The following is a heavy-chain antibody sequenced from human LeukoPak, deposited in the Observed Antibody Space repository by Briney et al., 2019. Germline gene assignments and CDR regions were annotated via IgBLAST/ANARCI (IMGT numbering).Heavy chain of an antibody. Sequence: GGSLRLSCAASGFTFSNDVMRWVRQAPGKGLEWVSSITSGGSTYYADSVKGRFTISRDNSENTLYLQMNSLGAEDTAVYYCAKDVGKWESLHFFDYWGQGTLVTVSS. CDR3: AKDVGKWESLHFFDY. J-gene: IGHJ4*02. D-gene: IGHD1-26*01. V-gene: IGHV3-23*01. CDR1: GFTFSNDV. CDR2: ITSGGST.